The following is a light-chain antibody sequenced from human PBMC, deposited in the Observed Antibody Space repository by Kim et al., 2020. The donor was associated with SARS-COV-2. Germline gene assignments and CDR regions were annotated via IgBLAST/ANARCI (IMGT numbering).Light chain of an antibody. CDR3: HQYEASPLS. Sequence: SPGETATPSSRASGTISYNFLAWYQQRPGQSPRLVMYTASNRPPGIPNRFSGSGSGRDFTLTINRLEPEDFAVYYCHQYEASPLSFGGGTKVDIK. J-gene: IGKJ4*01. CDR1: GTISYNF. V-gene: IGKV3-20*01. CDR2: TAS.